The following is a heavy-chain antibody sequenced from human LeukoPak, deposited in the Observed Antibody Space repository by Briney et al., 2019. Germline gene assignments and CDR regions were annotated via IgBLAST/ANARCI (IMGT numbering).Heavy chain of an antibody. D-gene: IGHD3-9*01. CDR2: IYYSGST. CDR3: ARERTYYDILTGYYYYYMDV. V-gene: IGHV4-39*07. CDR1: GGSISSSSYY. Sequence: NPSETLSLTCTVSGGSISSSSYYWGWIRQPPGEGLEWIGSIYYSGSTYYNPSLKSRVTISVDTSKNQFSLKLSSVTAADTAVYYRARERTYYDILTGYYYYYMDVWGKGTTVTVSS. J-gene: IGHJ6*03.